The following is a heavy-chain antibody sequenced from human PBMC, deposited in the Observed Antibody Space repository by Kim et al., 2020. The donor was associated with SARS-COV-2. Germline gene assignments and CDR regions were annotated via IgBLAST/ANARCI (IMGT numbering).Heavy chain of an antibody. CDR3: ARRGGGYSNGPLFDY. D-gene: IGHD3-16*01. Sequence: SETLSLTCTVSGGSISSSSYYWGWIRQPPGKGLEWIGSIYYSGSTYYNPSLKSRVTISVDTSKNQFSLKLSSVTAADTAVYYCARRGGGYSNGPLFDYWGQGTLVTVSS. V-gene: IGHV4-39*01. J-gene: IGHJ4*02. CDR2: IYYSGST. CDR1: GGSISSSSYY.